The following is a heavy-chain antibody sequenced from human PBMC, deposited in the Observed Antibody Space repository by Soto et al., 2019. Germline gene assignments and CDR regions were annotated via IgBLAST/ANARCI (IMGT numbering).Heavy chain of an antibody. V-gene: IGHV3-23*01. CDR3: AQEVKHVDSSSWFDP. CDR1: GFTFSSYA. D-gene: IGHD3-22*01. CDR2: ISGSGVST. Sequence: GGSLRLSCAASGFTFSSYAMSWVRQAPGKGLEWVSAISGSGVSTYYADSVKGRFTISRDNSKSTLYLQMNSLRAEDTAVYYCAQEVKHVDSSSWFDPWGQGTLVTVSS. J-gene: IGHJ5*02.